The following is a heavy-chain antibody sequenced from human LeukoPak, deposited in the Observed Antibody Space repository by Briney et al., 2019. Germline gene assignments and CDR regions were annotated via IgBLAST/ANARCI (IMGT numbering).Heavy chain of an antibody. CDR3: ANSTL. D-gene: IGHD5-18*01. CDR2: ISYDGSNK. V-gene: IGHV3-30*04. J-gene: IGHJ4*02. Sequence: GRSLRLSCAASGFTFSSYAMHWVRQAPGKGLEWVAVISYDGSNKYYADSVKGRFTISRDNSKNTLYLQMNSLRAEDTAVYYCANSTLWGQGTLVTVSS. CDR1: GFTFSSYA.